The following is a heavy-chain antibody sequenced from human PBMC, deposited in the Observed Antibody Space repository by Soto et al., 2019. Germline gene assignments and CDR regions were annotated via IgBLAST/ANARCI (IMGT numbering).Heavy chain of an antibody. D-gene: IGHD5-18*01. Sequence: GASVKVSCKASAGTFSSYAISWVRQAPGQGLEWMGGIIPIFGTANYAQKFQGRVTITADESTSTAYMELSSLRSEDTAVYYCARSGYSYGPPSNYYYGMDVWGQGTTVTVSS. J-gene: IGHJ6*02. CDR1: AGTFSSYA. CDR2: IIPIFGTA. V-gene: IGHV1-69*13. CDR3: ARSGYSYGPPSNYYYGMDV.